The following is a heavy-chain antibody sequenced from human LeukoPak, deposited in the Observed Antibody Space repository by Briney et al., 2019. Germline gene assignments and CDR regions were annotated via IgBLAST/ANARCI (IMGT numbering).Heavy chain of an antibody. V-gene: IGHV4-34*01. D-gene: IGHD6-19*01. J-gene: IGHJ4*02. CDR2: INHSGST. Sequence: SETLSLTCAVYGGSFSGYYWSWIRQPPGDRLEWIGEINHSGSTNYNPSLKSRITISVDTSKNQFSLKLSSVTAADTAVYYCARAGVAGTLNIDYWGQGTLVTVSS. CDR3: ARAGVAGTLNIDY. CDR1: GGSFSGYY.